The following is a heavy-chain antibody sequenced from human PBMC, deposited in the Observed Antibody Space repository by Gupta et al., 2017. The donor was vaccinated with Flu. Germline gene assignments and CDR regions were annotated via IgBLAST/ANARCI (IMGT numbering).Heavy chain of an antibody. V-gene: IGHV3-33*01. J-gene: IGHJ2*01. Sequence: QVHLEESGGGVVPPGRSLRLSCEASDFSLSAYGIHWVRQAPGKGLEWISVIWYDGTRRYYSDSVRGRFTVSRDNSANIAYLHLDNLRVEDTGHYFCARDPDGDNWYFDLWGRGTLVTVSA. CDR2: IWYDGTRR. CDR3: ARDPDGDNWYFDL. CDR1: DFSLSAYG. D-gene: IGHD4/OR15-4a*01.